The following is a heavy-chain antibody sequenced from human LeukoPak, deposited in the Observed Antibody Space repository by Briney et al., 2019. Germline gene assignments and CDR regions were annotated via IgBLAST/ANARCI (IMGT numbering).Heavy chain of an antibody. CDR1: GFTFGDYA. J-gene: IGHJ4*02. CDR2: IRSKAYGETA. V-gene: IGHV3-49*03. D-gene: IGHD1-1*01. Sequence: QAGGSLRLSCTASGFTFGDYATSWIRQAPGKGLEWVGFIRSKAYGETADYAASVKGRFTISRDDSKAIAYLQMNSLKTEDTAVYHCTRDRGAYNLYDYWGQGTLVTVSS. CDR3: TRDRGAYNLYDY.